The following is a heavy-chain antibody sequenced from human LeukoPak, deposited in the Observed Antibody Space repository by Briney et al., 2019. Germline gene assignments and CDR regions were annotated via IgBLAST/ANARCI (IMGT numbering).Heavy chain of an antibody. J-gene: IGHJ6*03. CDR1: GYTFTDYY. V-gene: IGHV1-2*02. Sequence: ASVKVSCKTSGYTFTDYYIHWVRQAPGQGLEWMGWINPDSGYTNYAQKFQGRATMTRDTSINTAYMELSRLTSDDTAVYYCATDPRTTVFGTFRYYYMGVWGEGTTVAVSS. CDR3: ATDPRTTVFGTFRYYYMGV. D-gene: IGHD3-3*01. CDR2: INPDSGYT.